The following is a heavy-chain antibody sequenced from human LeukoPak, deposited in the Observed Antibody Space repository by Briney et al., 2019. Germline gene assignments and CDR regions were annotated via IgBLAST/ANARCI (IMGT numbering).Heavy chain of an antibody. J-gene: IGHJ4*02. Sequence: GGSLRLSCAASGFTFSNHAMHWVRQAPGKGLEWVTLVWYDGNRKYYADSVKGRFTISRDNSKNSVYLQLNSLRPEDTAMYYCVSMVRGIGYWGQGTLVTVSS. CDR1: GFTFSNHA. CDR2: VWYDGNRK. D-gene: IGHD3-10*01. V-gene: IGHV3-30*02. CDR3: VSMVRGIGY.